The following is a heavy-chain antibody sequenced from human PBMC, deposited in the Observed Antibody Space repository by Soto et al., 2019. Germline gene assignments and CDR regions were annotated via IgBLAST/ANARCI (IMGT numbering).Heavy chain of an antibody. CDR1: GFSFSSYA. V-gene: IGHV3-23*01. CDR2: ISGSGGST. Sequence: GGSLRLSCAASGFSFSSYAMSWVRQAPGKGLEWVSAISGSGGSTYYADSVKGRFTISRDNSKNTLYLQMNSLRAEDTAVYYCAKERAPGDFWSGYYTSSNWFDPWGQGPLVTVSS. D-gene: IGHD3-3*01. CDR3: AKERAPGDFWSGYYTSSNWFDP. J-gene: IGHJ5*02.